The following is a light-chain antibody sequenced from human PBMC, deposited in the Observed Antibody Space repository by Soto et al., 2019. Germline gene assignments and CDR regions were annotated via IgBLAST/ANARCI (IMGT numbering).Light chain of an antibody. CDR1: NIGSKS. Sequence: SYELTQPPSASVAPGKTARITCGGNNIGSKSVHCYQQKPGQAPVLVIYYDSDRPSGIPERFSGSNSGNTATLTISRVEAGDEADYYCQVWDSSSDPRGVFGTGTKLTVL. CDR2: YDS. CDR3: QVWDSSSDPRGV. J-gene: IGLJ1*01. V-gene: IGLV3-21*04.